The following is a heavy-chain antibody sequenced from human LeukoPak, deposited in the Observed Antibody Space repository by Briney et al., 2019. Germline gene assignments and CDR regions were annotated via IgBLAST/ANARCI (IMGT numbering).Heavy chain of an antibody. CDR3: ARGGSSLDS. Sequence: GGSLRLSCAASGFTFSSYEMNWVRQAPGKGLEWVSSISSTSTYIYYGDSVKGRFTISRDSAKNSLYLQMSSLRADDTAVYYCARGGSSLDSWGQGTLVTVSS. D-gene: IGHD6-13*01. CDR2: ISSTSTYI. CDR1: GFTFSSYE. V-gene: IGHV3-21*01. J-gene: IGHJ4*02.